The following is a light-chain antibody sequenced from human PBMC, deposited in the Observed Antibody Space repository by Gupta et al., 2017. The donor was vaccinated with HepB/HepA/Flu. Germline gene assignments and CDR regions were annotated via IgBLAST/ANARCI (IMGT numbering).Light chain of an antibody. CDR3: QQYYTTPLT. Sequence: DIVMTQSPDSLAGSLGEWATINCKSSQGVLYSSNNKNYLAWYQQKPGQPPKLLIYWASTREFGVPDRFSGSGSGTDFTLTISSLQAEDVAVYYCQQYYTTPLTFGGGTKVEIK. CDR2: WAS. J-gene: IGKJ4*01. V-gene: IGKV4-1*01. CDR1: QGVLYSSNNKNY.